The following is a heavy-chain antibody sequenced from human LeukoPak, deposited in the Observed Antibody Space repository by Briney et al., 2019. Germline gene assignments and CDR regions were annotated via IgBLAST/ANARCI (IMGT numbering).Heavy chain of an antibody. CDR3: AKNAPQGPYYYDSSGYYSGIDY. D-gene: IGHD3-22*01. CDR2: ISGSGGST. J-gene: IGHJ4*02. V-gene: IGHV3-23*01. Sequence: GRSLRLSCAASGFTFSSYAMSWVRQAPGKGLEWVSAISGSGGSTYYADSVKGRFTISRDNSKNTLYLQMNSLRAEDTAVYYCAKNAPQGPYYYDSSGYYSGIDYWGQGTLVTVSS. CDR1: GFTFSSYA.